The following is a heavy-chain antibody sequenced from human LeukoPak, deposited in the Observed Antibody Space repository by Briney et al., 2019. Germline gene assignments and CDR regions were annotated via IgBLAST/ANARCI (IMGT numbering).Heavy chain of an antibody. CDR3: ASEGVLRFLEDYGIDV. J-gene: IGHJ6*02. CDR1: GYTFTSYY. Sequence: ASVKVSCKASGYTFTSYYMHWVRQAPGQGLEWMGIINPSGGSTSYAQKFQGRATMTRDTSTSTVYMELSSLRSEDTAVYYCASEGVLRFLEDYGIDVWGQGTTVTVSS. D-gene: IGHD3-3*01. V-gene: IGHV1-46*01. CDR2: INPSGGST.